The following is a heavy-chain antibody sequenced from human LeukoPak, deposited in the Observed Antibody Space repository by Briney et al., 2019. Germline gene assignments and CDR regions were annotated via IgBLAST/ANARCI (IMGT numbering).Heavy chain of an antibody. Sequence: GGSLRLSCAASGFSFSSYAIHWVRQAPGKGLEWVSVISYDGTNIYYADSVKGRFTISRDNSKNTLFLQMNSLKPDDTSVYYCARGPGPAGGNNGWYYFDYWGQGTLVTVSS. CDR2: ISYDGTNI. J-gene: IGHJ4*02. CDR3: ARGPGPAGGNNGWYYFDY. V-gene: IGHV3-30-3*01. CDR1: GFSFSSYA. D-gene: IGHD6-19*01.